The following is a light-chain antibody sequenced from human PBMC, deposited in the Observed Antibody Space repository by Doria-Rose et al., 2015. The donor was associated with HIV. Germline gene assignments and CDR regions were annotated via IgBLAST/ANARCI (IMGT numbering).Light chain of an antibody. V-gene: IGKV3-20*01. J-gene: IGKJ1*01. CDR1: QSFSSTY. CDR3: HQYSTSWT. Sequence: TQSPGTMSLSPGERATLSCRASQSFSSTYLAWYQQKPGQAPSLLIYDGSTRATGIPDRISASGSGTDFTLAINRLEPEDIALYYCHQYSTSWTFGEGTKVEV. CDR2: DGS.